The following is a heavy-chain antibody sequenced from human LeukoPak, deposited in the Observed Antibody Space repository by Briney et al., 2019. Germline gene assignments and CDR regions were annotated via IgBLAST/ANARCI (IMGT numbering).Heavy chain of an antibody. Sequence: ASVKVSCKASGYTFTDYYMNWVRQAPGQGLEWMARINTNRGGTNYAQKFQGRVTMTRDTSISTAYMELYRLRSDDAAVYYCARLIAARPDIDYWGQGTLVTVSS. D-gene: IGHD6-6*01. J-gene: IGHJ4*02. CDR2: INTNRGGT. CDR3: ARLIAARPDIDY. CDR1: GYTFTDYY. V-gene: IGHV1-2*02.